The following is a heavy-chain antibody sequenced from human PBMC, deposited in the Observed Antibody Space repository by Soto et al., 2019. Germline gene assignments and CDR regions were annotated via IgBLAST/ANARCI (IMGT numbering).Heavy chain of an antibody. CDR2: INPNSGGT. V-gene: IGHV1-2*02. Sequence: QVQLVQSGAEVKNSGASVKVSCKASGYTFTGYYMHWVRQAPGQGLEWMGWINPNSGGTNYAQKFQGRVTMTRDTSISTAYMELSRLRSDDTAVYYCARGRDYGGNSFGMDVWGQGTTVTVSS. CDR3: ARGRDYGGNSFGMDV. CDR1: GYTFTGYY. J-gene: IGHJ6*02. D-gene: IGHD4-17*01.